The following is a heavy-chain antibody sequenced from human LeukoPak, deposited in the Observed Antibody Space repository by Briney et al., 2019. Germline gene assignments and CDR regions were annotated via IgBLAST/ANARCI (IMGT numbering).Heavy chain of an antibody. Sequence: GASVKVSCKASGGTFSSYTISWVRQAPGQGLEWMGRIIPILGIANYAQKFQGRVTITADKSTSTAYMGLSSLRSEDTAVYYCARERKCCGNDYWGQGTLVTVSS. J-gene: IGHJ4*02. CDR3: ARERKCCGNDY. V-gene: IGHV1-69*04. CDR2: IIPILGIA. D-gene: IGHD4-23*01. CDR1: GGTFSSYT.